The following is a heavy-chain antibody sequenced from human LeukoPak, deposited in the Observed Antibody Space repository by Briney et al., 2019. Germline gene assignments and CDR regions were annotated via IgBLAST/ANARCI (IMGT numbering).Heavy chain of an antibody. D-gene: IGHD3-10*01. CDR1: GGSISSSSYY. J-gene: IGHJ3*02. CDR3: ARHVEVRGVNAFDI. Sequence: SETLSLTCTVSGGSISSSSYYWGWIRQPPGKGLEWIGSIYYSGSTYYNPSLKSRVTISVDTSKNQFSLKLSSVTAAGTAVYYCARHVEVRGVNAFDIWGQGTMVTVSS. CDR2: IYYSGST. V-gene: IGHV4-39*01.